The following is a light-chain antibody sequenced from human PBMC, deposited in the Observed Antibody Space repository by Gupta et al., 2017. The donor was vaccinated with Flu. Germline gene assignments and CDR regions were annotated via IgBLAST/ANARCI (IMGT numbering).Light chain of an antibody. V-gene: IGLV2-14*01. J-gene: IGLJ3*02. CDR3: SAEGGTSSLGV. CDR1: NRDIGTYNY. Sequence: ITISCTGTNRDIGTYNYVSWYQQHPGKAPKRILYEVSNRPSGISHRFSGSKSVNTAYLTISGLQVDDEADYYCSAEGGTSSLGVFGGGTRLTVL. CDR2: EVS.